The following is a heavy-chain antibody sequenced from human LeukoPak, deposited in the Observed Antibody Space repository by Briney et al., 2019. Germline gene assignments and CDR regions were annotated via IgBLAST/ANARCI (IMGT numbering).Heavy chain of an antibody. V-gene: IGHV4-39*07. D-gene: IGHD3-10*01. CDR1: GASFSSDSYY. J-gene: IGHJ6*03. Sequence: PSETLSLTCSVSGASFSSDSYYWVWIRQPPGKGLEWIGSWYYGGSTNYNPSLKSRVIISVDTSKNQFSLKLSSVTAADTAVYYCARVEEGYGSGRRENYYYYYMDVWGKGTTVTISS. CDR3: ARVEEGYGSGRRENYYYYYMDV. CDR2: WYYGGST.